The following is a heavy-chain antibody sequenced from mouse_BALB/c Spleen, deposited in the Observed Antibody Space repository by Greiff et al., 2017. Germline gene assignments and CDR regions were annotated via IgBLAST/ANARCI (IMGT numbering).Heavy chain of an antibody. CDR1: GYSFTSYW. J-gene: IGHJ1*01. Sequence: VKLVESGPQLVRPGASVKISCKASGYSFTSYWMHWVKQRPGQGLEWIGMIDPSDSETRLNQKFKDKATLTVDKSSSTAYMQLSSPTSEDSAVYYCARSRYYGNYWYFDVWGAGTTVTVSS. CDR2: IDPSDSET. CDR3: ARSRYYGNYWYFDV. V-gene: IGHV1S126*01. D-gene: IGHD2-1*01.